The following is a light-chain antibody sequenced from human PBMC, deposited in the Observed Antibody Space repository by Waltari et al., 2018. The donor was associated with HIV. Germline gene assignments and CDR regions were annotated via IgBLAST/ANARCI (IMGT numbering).Light chain of an antibody. V-gene: IGLV1-47*01. Sequence: QSGLRQPPSTSRPPGQRVVISCSGSSSHVGKHYVSWFQQLPGAAPRLLIYRNDRRPSGVPDRFTAAKSGTSASLVISGLRSDDEAEYFCASWDDALSSWLFGGGTKLTVL. CDR2: RND. J-gene: IGLJ6*01. CDR1: SSHVGKHY. CDR3: ASWDDALSSWL.